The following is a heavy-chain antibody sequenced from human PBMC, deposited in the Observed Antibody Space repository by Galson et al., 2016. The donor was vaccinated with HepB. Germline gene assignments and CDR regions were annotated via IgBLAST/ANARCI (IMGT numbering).Heavy chain of an antibody. D-gene: IGHD2-15*01. J-gene: IGHJ6*03. CDR3: ARLPGCSGGSCYYYYMDV. CDR1: GGSISRYY. Sequence: ETLSLTCTVSGGSISRYYWSWIRQPPGKGLEWMGYIYYSGSTNYNPSLKSRVTISVDTSKNQFSLKVNSVTAADTAVYYCARLPGCSGGSCYYYYMDVWGKGTTVTVSS. CDR2: IYYSGST. V-gene: IGHV4-59*01.